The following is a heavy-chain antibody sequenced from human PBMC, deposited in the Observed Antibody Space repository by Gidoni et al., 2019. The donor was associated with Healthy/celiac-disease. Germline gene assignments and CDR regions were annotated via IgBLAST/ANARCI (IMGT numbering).Heavy chain of an antibody. J-gene: IGHJ6*02. CDR3: ARDKVYGDYYYYGMDV. Sequence: QVHLQESGPGLVKPSETLSLPCTVSGASISSYYWSWIRQPPGKGLEWIGYIYYSGSTNYNPSLKSRVTISVDTSKNQFSLKLSSVTAADTAVYYCARDKVYGDYYYYGMDVWGQGTTVTVSS. CDR1: GASISSYY. D-gene: IGHD4-17*01. V-gene: IGHV4-59*01. CDR2: IYYSGST.